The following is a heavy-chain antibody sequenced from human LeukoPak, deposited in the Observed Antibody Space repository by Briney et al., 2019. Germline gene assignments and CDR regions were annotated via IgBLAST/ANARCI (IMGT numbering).Heavy chain of an antibody. D-gene: IGHD2-15*01. V-gene: IGHV4-59*08. CDR3: ARHSRRVVVFDY. Sequence: PSETLSLTCTVSGGSISSYYWSWIRQPPGKGLEWIGYIYYSGSTNYNPSLKSRVTISVDTSKNQFSLKLSSVTAADTAVYYCARHSRRVVVFDYWGQGTLVTVSP. CDR2: IYYSGST. J-gene: IGHJ4*02. CDR1: GGSISSYY.